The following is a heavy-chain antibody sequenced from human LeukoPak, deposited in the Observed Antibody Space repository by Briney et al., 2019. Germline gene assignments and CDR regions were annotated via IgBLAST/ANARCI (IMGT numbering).Heavy chain of an antibody. CDR2: IYYSGSST. CDR3: ARDLQYYYDSSAMGDAFDI. CDR1: GVSINSDY. Sequence: SETLSLNCTVSGVSINSDYWSWVRQPPGKGLEWIGYIYYSGSSTNYNPSLKSRVTISIDRSKNQFSLKLSSVTAADTAVYYCARDLQYYYDSSAMGDAFDIWGQGTMVTVSS. J-gene: IGHJ3*02. V-gene: IGHV4-59*12. D-gene: IGHD3-22*01.